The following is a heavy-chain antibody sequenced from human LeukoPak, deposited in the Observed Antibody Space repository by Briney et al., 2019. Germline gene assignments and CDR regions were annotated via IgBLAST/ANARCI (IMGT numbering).Heavy chain of an antibody. D-gene: IGHD3-10*01. CDR1: GFTFSSYS. J-gene: IGHJ6*03. CDR2: ISSSSSYI. CDR3: ARDFLYYGSGSYYNLYYYYYMDV. V-gene: IGHV3-21*01. Sequence: GGSLRLSCAASGFTFSSYSMNWVRQAPGKGLEWVSSISSSSSYIYYADSVKGRFTISRDNAKNSLYLQMNSLRAEDTAVYYCARDFLYYGSGSYYNLYYYYYMDVWGKGTTVTVSS.